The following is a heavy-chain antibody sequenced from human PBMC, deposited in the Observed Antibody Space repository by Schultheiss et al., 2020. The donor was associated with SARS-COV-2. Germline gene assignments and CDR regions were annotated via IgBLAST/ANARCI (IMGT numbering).Heavy chain of an antibody. CDR1: GFTFSSYA. D-gene: IGHD2-2*02. Sequence: GESLKISCAASGFTFSSYAMSWVRQPPGKGLEWVSAISGSGGSTYYADSVKGRFTISRDNSKNTLYLQMNSLRAEDTAVYYCAKDLGYCSSTSCYTIDYWGQGTLVTVSS. CDR2: ISGSGGST. J-gene: IGHJ4*02. CDR3: AKDLGYCSSTSCYTIDY. V-gene: IGHV3-23*01.